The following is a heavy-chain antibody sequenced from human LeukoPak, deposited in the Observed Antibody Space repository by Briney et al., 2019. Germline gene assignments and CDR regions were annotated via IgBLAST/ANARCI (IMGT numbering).Heavy chain of an antibody. D-gene: IGHD6-13*01. CDR1: GGSFGDFY. CDR2: INHSGST. CDR3: ARGIAAAGKRGAYYYYYMDV. V-gene: IGHV4-34*01. J-gene: IGHJ6*03. Sequence: SETLSLTCAIYGGSFGDFYWSWIRQPPGKGLEWIGEINHSGSTNYNPSLKSRVTISVDTSKNQFSLKLSSVTAADTAVYYCARGIAAAGKRGAYYYYYMDVWGKGTTVTISS.